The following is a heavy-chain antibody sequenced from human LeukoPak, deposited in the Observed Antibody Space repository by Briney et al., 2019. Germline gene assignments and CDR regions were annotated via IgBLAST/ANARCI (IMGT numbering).Heavy chain of an antibody. CDR2: MYYDGSP. V-gene: IGHV4-59*08. J-gene: IGHJ3*02. Sequence: PSETLSLTCTVSGGSISSYYWSWIRQPPGKGLELIGYMYYDGSPNYNPSLKSRVTISVDTSRNQFSLKLNSVTAADTAVYYCASYGGNVGDAFDIWGQGTMVTVSS. D-gene: IGHD4-23*01. CDR1: GGSISSYY. CDR3: ASYGGNVGDAFDI.